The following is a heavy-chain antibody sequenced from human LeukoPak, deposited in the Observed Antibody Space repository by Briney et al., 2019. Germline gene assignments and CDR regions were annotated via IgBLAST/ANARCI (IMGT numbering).Heavy chain of an antibody. CDR1: GFTFDDYA. CDR3: AKDRGWGYSYGYFDY. D-gene: IGHD5-18*01. CDR2: ISWNSGSI. Sequence: GGSLRLSCAASGFTFDDYAMHWVRQAPGKSLEWVSGISWNSGSIGYADSVKGRFTISRDNAKNSLYLQMNSLRAEDTALYYCAKDRGWGYSYGYFDYWGQGTLVTVSS. V-gene: IGHV3-9*01. J-gene: IGHJ4*02.